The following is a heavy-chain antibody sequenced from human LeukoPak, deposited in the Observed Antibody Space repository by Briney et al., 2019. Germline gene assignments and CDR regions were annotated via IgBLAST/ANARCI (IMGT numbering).Heavy chain of an antibody. J-gene: IGHJ6*02. D-gene: IGHD2-21*02. CDR1: GGSISSSNW. Sequence: PSGTLSLTCAVSGGSISSSNWWSWFRQPPGKGLEWIGYIYYSGSTKYNPSLKSRVTISVDTSKKQFSLKLSSVTAADTAVYYCARVPPDCRDGDCYPTYYYYGMDVWGQGTTVTVSS. CDR2: IYYSGST. CDR3: ARVPPDCRDGDCYPTYYYYGMDV. V-gene: IGHV4-4*02.